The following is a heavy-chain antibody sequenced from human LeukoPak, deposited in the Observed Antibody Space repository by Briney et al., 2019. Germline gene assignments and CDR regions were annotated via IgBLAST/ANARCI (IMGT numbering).Heavy chain of an antibody. CDR2: ISGSGGST. CDR3: AKINDSSLYYALDY. Sequence: PGGSLRLSCAASGFTFSSYAMSWVRQAPGKGLEWVSGISGSGGSTFYADSVKGRFTISRDKSKNTLYLQMNSLRAEDTAMYYCAKINDSSLYYALDYWGQGTLVTVSS. J-gene: IGHJ4*02. CDR1: GFTFSSYA. V-gene: IGHV3-23*01. D-gene: IGHD3-22*01.